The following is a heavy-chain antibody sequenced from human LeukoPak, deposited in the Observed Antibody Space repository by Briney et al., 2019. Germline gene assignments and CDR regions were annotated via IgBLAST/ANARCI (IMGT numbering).Heavy chain of an antibody. V-gene: IGHV1-2*02. D-gene: IGHD2-2*01. CDR2: INPNSGGT. Sequence: ASVKVSCKASGYTFTGYYMHWVRQAPGQGLEWMGWINPNSGGTNYAQKFQGRVTMTRDTSISTAYMELSRLRSDDTAVYYCAKGHYRYCSSTSYYEDGMDVWGQGTTVTVSS. CDR1: GYTFTGYY. J-gene: IGHJ6*02. CDR3: AKGHYRYCSSTSYYEDGMDV.